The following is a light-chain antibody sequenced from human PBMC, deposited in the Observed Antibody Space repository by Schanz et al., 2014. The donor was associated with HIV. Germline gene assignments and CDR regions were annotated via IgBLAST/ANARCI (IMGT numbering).Light chain of an antibody. CDR3: ASYGGSNNLL. Sequence: QSVLTQPPSASGSPGQSVAISCTGASSDIGVSWYQQYPGNAPKLMIFAGNRRISGVPDRFSGAKSGNTAFLLVSGLQDEDEADYYCASYGGSNNLLLGGGTKLTVL. J-gene: IGLJ2*01. V-gene: IGLV2-8*01. CDR2: AGN. CDR1: SSDIG.